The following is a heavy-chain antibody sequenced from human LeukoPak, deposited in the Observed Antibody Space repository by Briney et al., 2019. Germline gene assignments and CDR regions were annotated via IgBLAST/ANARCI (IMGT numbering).Heavy chain of an antibody. V-gene: IGHV3-23*01. J-gene: IGHJ4*02. CDR1: GFTFSSYA. Sequence: GGSLRLSCAASGFTFSSYAMSWVRQAPGKGLEWVSAISGSGGSTYYADSVKGRFTISRDSSRDTLYLQMNSLRAEDTAVYYCAKLYSSGSTGYFDYWGQGTLVTVSS. CDR2: ISGSGGST. D-gene: IGHD6-19*01. CDR3: AKLYSSGSTGYFDY.